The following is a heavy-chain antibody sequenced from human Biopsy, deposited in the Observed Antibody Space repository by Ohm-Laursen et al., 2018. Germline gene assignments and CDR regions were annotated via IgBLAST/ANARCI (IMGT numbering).Heavy chain of an antibody. V-gene: IGHV3-23*01. CDR1: GFPFGSYA. D-gene: IGHD1-14*01. CDR3: VKQWGGYNFDS. J-gene: IGHJ5*01. CDR2: VSGSGSAT. Sequence: SLRLSCAASGFPFGSYAMSWVRQPPGKGLEWVSTVSGSGSATNYADSVKGRFSISIDNSKQMVHLEINSLTADDTAVYYCVKQWGGYNFDSWGQGTLVTVSS.